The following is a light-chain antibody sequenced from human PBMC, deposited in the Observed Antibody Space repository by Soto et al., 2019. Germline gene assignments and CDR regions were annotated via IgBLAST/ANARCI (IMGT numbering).Light chain of an antibody. CDR1: QGIQNF. J-gene: IGKJ1*01. Sequence: DIRMTQSPPSLSASVGDKVTITCRASQGIQNFLAWYHQKPGDIPKLLMYDASTLQSGASSRFSGSGSGTVFTLTINSLQPEDVGSYYCQRYDSVPRTFGQGTKVEVK. CDR3: QRYDSVPRT. CDR2: DAS. V-gene: IGKV1-27*01.